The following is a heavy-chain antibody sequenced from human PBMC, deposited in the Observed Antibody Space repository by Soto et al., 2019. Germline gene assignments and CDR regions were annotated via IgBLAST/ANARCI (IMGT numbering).Heavy chain of an antibody. J-gene: IGHJ4*02. Sequence: PSETLSLTCTVSGGSISSGGYYWNWIRQHPGKGLEWIGYIYDSGSTYYNPSLKGRVTISVDTSKDQFSLKLSSVTAADTAVYYCARAQYGSGSYYNAYWGQGTLVTVSS. CDR1: GGSISSGGYY. D-gene: IGHD3-10*01. CDR3: ARAQYGSGSYYNAY. V-gene: IGHV4-31*03. CDR2: IYDSGST.